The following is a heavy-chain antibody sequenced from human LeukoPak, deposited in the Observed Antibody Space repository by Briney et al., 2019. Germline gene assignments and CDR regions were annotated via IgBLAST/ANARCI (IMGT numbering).Heavy chain of an antibody. CDR3: AKKVGLVSAPLYYFDV. D-gene: IGHD5/OR15-5a*01. CDR2: ISGSDGST. CDR1: GFTFSSYA. Sequence: GGSLRLSCAASGFTFSSYAMSWVRQAPGKGLEWVSAISGSDGSTYYADSVKGRFTISRDNSKNTLFLQMNSLRAEDTAIYYCAKKVGLVSAPLYYFDVWGQGTLVTVSS. J-gene: IGHJ4*02. V-gene: IGHV3-23*01.